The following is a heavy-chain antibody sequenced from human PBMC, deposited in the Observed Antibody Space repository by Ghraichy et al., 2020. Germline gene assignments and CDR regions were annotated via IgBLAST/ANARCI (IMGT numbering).Heavy chain of an antibody. J-gene: IGHJ6*02. CDR1: GITVSSNY. V-gene: IGHV3-53*01. Sequence: GESLNISCAASGITVSSNYMSWVRQAPGKGLEWVSVIYSGGSTYYADSVKGRFTISRDNSKNTLYLQMSSLRSEDTAVYYCARDWYYYEVRYYYGMHVWGQGTTVTVSS. CDR2: IYSGGST. D-gene: IGHD3-22*01. CDR3: ARDWYYYEVRYYYGMHV.